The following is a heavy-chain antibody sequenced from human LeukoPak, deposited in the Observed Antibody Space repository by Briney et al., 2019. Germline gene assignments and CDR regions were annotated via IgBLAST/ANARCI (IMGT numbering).Heavy chain of an antibody. V-gene: IGHV3-7*01. D-gene: IGHD3-10*01. Sequence: PGGALRLSCAASGFTFSSYRMSWVGPAPGKGLAGVANIKQDGSEKYYVDSVKGRFTSSRDNAKNSLYLQMNSLRAEDTAMYYCARPLMYYYGSETYFWFDPWGQGTLVTVSS. J-gene: IGHJ5*02. CDR2: IKQDGSEK. CDR3: ARPLMYYYGSETYFWFDP. CDR1: GFTFSSYR.